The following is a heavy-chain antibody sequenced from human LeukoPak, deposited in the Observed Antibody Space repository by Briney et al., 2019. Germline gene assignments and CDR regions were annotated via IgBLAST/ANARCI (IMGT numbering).Heavy chain of an antibody. D-gene: IGHD3-10*01. V-gene: IGHV3-7*01. CDR2: IKQDGSEK. CDR1: GFTFSSYA. Sequence: GGSLRLSCAASGFTFSSYAMSWVRQAPGKGLEWVANIKQDGSEKYYVDSVKGRFTISRDNVKNSLYLQMNSLRAEDTAVYSCARVNDYDSGSLYRPIDYWGQGTLVTVSS. CDR3: ARVNDYDSGSLYRPIDY. J-gene: IGHJ4*02.